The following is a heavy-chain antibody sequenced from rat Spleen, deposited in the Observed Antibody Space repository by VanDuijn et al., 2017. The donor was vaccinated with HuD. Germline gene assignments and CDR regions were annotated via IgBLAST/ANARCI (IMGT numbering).Heavy chain of an antibody. CDR3: ARGSGGSLDY. Sequence: VQLQESGPGLVKPSQSLSLTCSVTGHSIDSSYRWNWIRKFPGNNMEWMGYINSAGSTLYNPSLKSRISITRDTSKNQFFLQVNSVTTEDTATYYCARGSGGSLDYWGQGVMVTVSS. J-gene: IGHJ2*01. D-gene: IGHD3-7*01. CDR2: INSAGST. V-gene: IGHV3-3*01. CDR1: GHSIDSSYR.